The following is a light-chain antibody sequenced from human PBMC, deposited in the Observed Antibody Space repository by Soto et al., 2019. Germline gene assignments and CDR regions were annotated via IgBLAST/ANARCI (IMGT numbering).Light chain of an antibody. CDR3: QQYGSSWT. Sequence: EIVMTQSPATLSVSPGEGVTLSCRASQSMTTKLAWYQQKPGQAPRLLIHGAFTRATGIPARFSGSGSGTEFTLTISRLEPEDFAVYYCQQYGSSWTFGQGTKVDIK. CDR2: GAF. V-gene: IGKV3-15*01. J-gene: IGKJ1*01. CDR1: QSMTTK.